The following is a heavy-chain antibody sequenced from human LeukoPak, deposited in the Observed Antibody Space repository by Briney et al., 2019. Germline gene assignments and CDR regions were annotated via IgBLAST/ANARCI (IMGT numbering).Heavy chain of an antibody. D-gene: IGHD1-26*01. J-gene: IGHJ4*02. CDR3: AKFEWELPCDY. Sequence: PGGALRLSCAASLVTFSRAGIWSVCAAPGRGRECVAVKSHDLTVQRYADYVTARFTISRDNSDNTVDLQMKSLRAEDTAVYYCAKFEWELPCDYWGQGTLVTVSS. V-gene: IGHV3-33*05. CDR1: LVTFSRAG. CDR2: KSHDLTVQ.